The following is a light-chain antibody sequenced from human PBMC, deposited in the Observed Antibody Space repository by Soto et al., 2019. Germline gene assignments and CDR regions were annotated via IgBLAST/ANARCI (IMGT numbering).Light chain of an antibody. J-gene: IGKJ1*01. CDR2: KAS. CDR3: QQYSTYPWT. V-gene: IGKV1-5*03. CDR1: QTISTL. Sequence: DIPMTQSPSTLSASVGDRVTITCRASQTISTLLACYQQRPGKAPNLLIYKASSLESGVPSRFSGSGSGTEFTLTISSLQPDDFATYFCQQYSTYPWTFGQGTKVEVK.